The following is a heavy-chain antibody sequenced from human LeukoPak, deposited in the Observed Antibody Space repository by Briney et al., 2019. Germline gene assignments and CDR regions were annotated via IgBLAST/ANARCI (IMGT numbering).Heavy chain of an antibody. D-gene: IGHD6-13*01. CDR1: GYTLTELS. CDR2: FDPEDGET. J-gene: IGHJ4*02. V-gene: IGHV1-24*01. Sequence: ASVKVSCKVSGYTLTELSMHWVRQAPGKGLEWMGGFDPEDGETIYAQKFQGRVTMTEDTSTDTAYMELSSLRPEDTAVYYCAARIAAPYYFDYWGQGTLVTVSS. CDR3: AARIAAPYYFDY.